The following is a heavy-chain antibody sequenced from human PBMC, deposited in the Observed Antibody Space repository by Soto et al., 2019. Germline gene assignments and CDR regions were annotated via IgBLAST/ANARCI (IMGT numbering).Heavy chain of an antibody. CDR1: GFTFSSYG. CDR3: AKDLTVVTRPLYYYGMDV. V-gene: IGHV3-30*18. Sequence: QVQLVESGGGVVQPGRSLRLSCAASGFTFSSYGMHWVRQAPGKGLEWVAVISYDGSNKYYADSVKGRFTISRDNSKNTLYLQMNSLRAEDTAVYYCAKDLTVVTRPLYYYGMDVWGQGTTVTVS. CDR2: ISYDGSNK. J-gene: IGHJ6*02. D-gene: IGHD2-21*02.